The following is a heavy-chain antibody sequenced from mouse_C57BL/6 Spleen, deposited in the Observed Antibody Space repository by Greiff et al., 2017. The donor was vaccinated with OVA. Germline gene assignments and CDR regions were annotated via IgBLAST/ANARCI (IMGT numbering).Heavy chain of an antibody. J-gene: IGHJ2*01. CDR2: ISDGGSYT. D-gene: IGHD4-1*01. CDR3: ARDDWDVWYFDY. CDR1: GFTFSSYA. V-gene: IGHV5-4*01. Sequence: EVQGVESGGGLVKPGGSLKLSCAASGFTFSSYAMSWVRQTPEKRLEWVATISDGGSYTYYPDNVKGRFTISRDNAKNNLYLQMSHLKSEDTAMYYCARDDWDVWYFDYWGQGTTLTVSS.